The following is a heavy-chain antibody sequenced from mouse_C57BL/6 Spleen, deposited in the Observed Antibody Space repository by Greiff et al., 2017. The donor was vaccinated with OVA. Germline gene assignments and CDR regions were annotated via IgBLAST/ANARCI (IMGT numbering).Heavy chain of an antibody. CDR3: TSHYYGSSYWYFDV. J-gene: IGHJ1*03. CDR2: IDPETGGT. CDR1: GYTFTDYE. V-gene: IGHV1-15*01. D-gene: IGHD1-1*01. Sequence: QVQLKESGAELVRPGASVTLSCKASGYTFTDYEMHWVKQTPVHGLEWIGAIDPETGGTAYNQKFKGKAILTADKSSSTAYMELRSLTSEDSAVYYCTSHYYGSSYWYFDVWGTGTTVTVSS.